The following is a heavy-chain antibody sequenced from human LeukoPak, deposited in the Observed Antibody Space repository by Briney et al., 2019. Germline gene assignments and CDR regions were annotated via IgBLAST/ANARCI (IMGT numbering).Heavy chain of an antibody. CDR1: GGSISSSSYY. J-gene: IGHJ5*02. Sequence: PSETLSLTCTVSGGSISSSSYYWGWIRQPPGKGLEWVASIYYLGSTYHNPSLKSRVTISVDTSKNQFSLKLSSVTAADTAVYYCARLGRYRSSASCYGFDPWGEGTLVTVSS. CDR2: IYYLGST. V-gene: IGHV4-39*01. D-gene: IGHD2-2*01. CDR3: ARLGRYRSSASCYGFDP.